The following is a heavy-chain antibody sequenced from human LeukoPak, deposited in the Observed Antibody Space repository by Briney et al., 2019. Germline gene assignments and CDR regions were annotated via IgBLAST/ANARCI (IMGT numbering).Heavy chain of an antibody. Sequence: GGSLRLSCAASGFTFSNAWMSWVRQAPGKGLEWFSYISSSGSTIYYADSVKGRFTISRDNAKNSLYLQMNSLRAEDTAVYYCAREGGYYYMDVWGKGTTVTISS. CDR2: ISSSGSTI. J-gene: IGHJ6*03. CDR3: AREGGYYYMDV. D-gene: IGHD1-26*01. V-gene: IGHV3-11*04. CDR1: GFTFSNAW.